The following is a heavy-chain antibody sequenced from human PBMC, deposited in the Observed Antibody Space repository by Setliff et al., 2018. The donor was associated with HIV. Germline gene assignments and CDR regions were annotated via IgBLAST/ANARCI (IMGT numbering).Heavy chain of an antibody. CDR3: ARESACSSTSCPKVLDY. CDR2: IIPAFGTA. J-gene: IGHJ4*02. CDR1: GDTLSIHP. V-gene: IGHV1-69*05. D-gene: IGHD2-2*01. Sequence: ASVKVSCKASGDTLSIHPISWVRQAPGRGLDWMGGIIPAFGTANYAQKFQGRVTITTDESTNTGYMELSSLRSEDTAVYYCARESACSSTSCPKVLDYWGQGTLVTVSS.